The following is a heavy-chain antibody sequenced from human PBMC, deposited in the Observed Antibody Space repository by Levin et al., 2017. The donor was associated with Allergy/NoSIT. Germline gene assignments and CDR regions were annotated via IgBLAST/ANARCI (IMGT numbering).Heavy chain of an antibody. Sequence: PGGSLRLSCTVSGGSISSYYWSWIRQPPGKGLEWIGYIYYSGSTNYNPSLKSRVTISVDTSKNQFSLKLSSVTAADTAVYYCARESHLVGASIFDYWGQGTLVTVSS. D-gene: IGHD1-26*01. CDR1: GGSISSYY. V-gene: IGHV4-59*01. CDR2: IYYSGST. CDR3: ARESHLVGASIFDY. J-gene: IGHJ4*02.